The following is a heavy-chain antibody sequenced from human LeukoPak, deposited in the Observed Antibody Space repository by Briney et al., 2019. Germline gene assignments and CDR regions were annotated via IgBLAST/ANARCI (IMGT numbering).Heavy chain of an antibody. CDR3: ARDLDSYGSY. V-gene: IGHV3-53*01. CDR2: IYSGDST. CDR1: GFTVGSSF. Sequence: PGGSLRLSCAASGFTVGSSFMSWVRQAPGKGLEWVSVIYSGDSTYYADSVKGRFTISRDNSKNTLYLQMNSLRAEDTAVYYCARDLDSYGSYWGQGTLVTVSS. D-gene: IGHD5-18*01. J-gene: IGHJ4*02.